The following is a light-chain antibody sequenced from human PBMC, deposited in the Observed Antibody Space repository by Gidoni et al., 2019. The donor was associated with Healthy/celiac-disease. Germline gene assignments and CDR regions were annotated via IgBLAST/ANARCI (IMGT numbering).Light chain of an antibody. V-gene: IGKV3-11*01. CDR1: QRVSSY. J-gene: IGKJ2*01. Sequence: EVVLTHSPATLSLSPGKRATLSCRASQRVSSYLAWYQQKPGQAPRLLIYDSSNRAPGIPARFIGSGSVTDFTLTISSLEPEDFAVYYCQQRSNWPSVTFGQGTKLEIK. CDR2: DSS. CDR3: QQRSNWPSVT.